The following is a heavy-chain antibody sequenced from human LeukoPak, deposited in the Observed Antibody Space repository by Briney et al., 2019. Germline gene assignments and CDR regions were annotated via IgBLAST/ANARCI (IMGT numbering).Heavy chain of an antibody. J-gene: IGHJ6*03. V-gene: IGHV1-18*01. D-gene: IGHD3-22*01. CDR3: ARGPYYYDSSGYYYSLYYYYYYMDV. CDR1: GYTFTSYG. Sequence: ASVKVSCKASGYTFTSYGISWVRQAPGQGLEWMGWISAYNGNTNYAQKLQGRVTMTTDTSTSTAYMELRSLRFDDTAVYYCARGPYYYDSSGYYYSLYYYYYYMDVWGKGTTVTVSS. CDR2: ISAYNGNT.